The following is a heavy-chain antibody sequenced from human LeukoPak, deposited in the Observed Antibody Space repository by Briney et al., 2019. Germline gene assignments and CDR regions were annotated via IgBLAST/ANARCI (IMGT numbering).Heavy chain of an antibody. CDR3: ASGHYADYD. CDR2: IKKDGSEE. Sequence: PGGSLRLSCSVSEITFSDFWMNWVRQAPGKGLEWVASIKKDGSEEYYVDSVRGRFTISRDNAQNSLYLQMNSLRDEDTAVYHCASGHYADYDWGRGTLVTVSS. V-gene: IGHV3-7*01. J-gene: IGHJ4*02. CDR1: EITFSDFW. D-gene: IGHD4-17*01.